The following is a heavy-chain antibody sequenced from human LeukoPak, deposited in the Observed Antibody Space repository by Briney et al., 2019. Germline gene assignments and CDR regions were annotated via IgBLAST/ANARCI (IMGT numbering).Heavy chain of an antibody. J-gene: IGHJ1*01. CDR1: GYTFTSYD. V-gene: IGHV1-8*01. CDR2: MNPNSGNT. CDR3: AGSLGYCTSNVCYLKY. Sequence: ASVKVSCKASGYTFTSYDINWVRQATGQGLEWMGWMNPNSGNTGYAQKFQGRATMTRNTSISTAYMELSSLRSEDTAVYYCAGSLGYCTSNVCYLKYWGQGTLVTVSS. D-gene: IGHD2-8*01.